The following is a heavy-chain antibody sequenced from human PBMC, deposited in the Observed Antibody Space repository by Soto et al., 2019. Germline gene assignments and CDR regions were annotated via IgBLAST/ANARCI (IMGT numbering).Heavy chain of an antibody. J-gene: IGHJ6*02. D-gene: IGHD2-2*01. Sequence: EVQLVESGGGLVQPGGPLRLSCAASGFTFSSYWMHWVRQAPGKGLVWVSRINSDGSSTSYADSVKGRFTISRDNAKNTLYLQMNSLRAEDTAVYYCASDIVVVPAAMRLGGYYGMDVWGQGTTVTVSS. V-gene: IGHV3-74*01. CDR3: ASDIVVVPAAMRLGGYYGMDV. CDR1: GFTFSSYW. CDR2: INSDGSST.